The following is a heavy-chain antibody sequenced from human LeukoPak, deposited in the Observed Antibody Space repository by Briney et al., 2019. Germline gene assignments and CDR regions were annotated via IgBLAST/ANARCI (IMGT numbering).Heavy chain of an antibody. V-gene: IGHV3-49*04. D-gene: IGHD3-22*01. J-gene: IGHJ4*02. CDR1: GFTFGDYG. CDR2: IRSKAYGGTT. Sequence: GGSLRLPCTASGFTFGDYGMSWVRQAPGKGLEWVGFIRSKAYGGTTEYAASVKGRFTISRDDSKSIAYLQMNSLKTEDTAVYYCTRGDYYDSSGYYWLIGDYWGQGTLVTVSS. CDR3: TRGDYYDSSGYYWLIGDY.